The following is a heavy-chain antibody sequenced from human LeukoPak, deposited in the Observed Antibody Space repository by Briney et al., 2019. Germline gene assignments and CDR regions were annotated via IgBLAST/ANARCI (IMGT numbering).Heavy chain of an antibody. D-gene: IGHD3-3*01. CDR3: ARDVYYDFWSGSFGFDP. CDR1: GGSIRSTNYY. Sequence: PSETLSLTCTVSGGSIRSTNYYWGWIRQPPGKGLEWIGSISYSGRTYYTPSLKSRVTISVDTSKNQFSLKLSSVTAADTAVYYCARDVYYDFWSGSFGFDPWGQGTLVTVSS. V-gene: IGHV4-39*07. CDR2: ISYSGRT. J-gene: IGHJ5*02.